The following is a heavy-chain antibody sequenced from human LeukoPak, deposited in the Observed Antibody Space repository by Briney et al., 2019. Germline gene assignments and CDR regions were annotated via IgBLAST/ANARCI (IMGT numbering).Heavy chain of an antibody. Sequence: SETLSLTCAVYGGSFSGYYWSRIRQPPGKGLEWIGEINHSGSTNYNPSLKSRVTISVDTSKNQFSLKLSSVTAADTAVYYCARGLGRYYYYYMDVWGKGTTVTVSS. CDR1: GGSFSGYY. CDR2: INHSGST. D-gene: IGHD3-16*01. V-gene: IGHV4-34*01. CDR3: ARGLGRYYYYYMDV. J-gene: IGHJ6*03.